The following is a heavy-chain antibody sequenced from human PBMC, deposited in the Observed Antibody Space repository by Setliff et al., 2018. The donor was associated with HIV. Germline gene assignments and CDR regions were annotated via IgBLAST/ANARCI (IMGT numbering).Heavy chain of an antibody. CDR3: AKPLGLVVATPDAFDI. J-gene: IGHJ3*02. D-gene: IGHD6-19*01. CDR2: IKQDGSEK. CDR1: GFTFSNYG. V-gene: IGHV3-7*03. Sequence: PGGSLRLSCAASGFTFSNYGMNWVRKAPGKGLEWVANIKQDGSEKYYVDSVKGRFTISRNNAKNSLYMQMNSLRAEDTAVYYCAKPLGLVVATPDAFDIWGQGTMVTVSS.